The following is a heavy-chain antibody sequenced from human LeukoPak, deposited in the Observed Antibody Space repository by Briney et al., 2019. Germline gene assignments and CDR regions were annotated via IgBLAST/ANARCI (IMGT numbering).Heavy chain of an antibody. Sequence: ASVKVSCKASGYSFTSYYIHWVRQAPGQGLEWMGIINPSGGSRTYAQKFLGRVTMTRDTSTSTVYMEMSSLNSDDTAVYYCARGPLVGYDTNDSGFDIWGQGTPVTVSS. CDR3: ARGPLVGYDTNDSGFDI. D-gene: IGHD2-8*02. V-gene: IGHV1-46*01. CDR2: INPSGGSR. CDR1: GYSFTSYY. J-gene: IGHJ3*02.